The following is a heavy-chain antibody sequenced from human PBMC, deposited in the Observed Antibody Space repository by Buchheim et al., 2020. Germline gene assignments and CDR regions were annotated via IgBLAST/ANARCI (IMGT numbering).Heavy chain of an antibody. CDR2: IYHSGST. V-gene: IGHV4-4*02. CDR1: GGSISSNYW. CDR3: ARIPYYYYYGLDV. Sequence: QVQLQESGPGLVKPSGTLSLTCDVSGGSISSNYWWSWVRQPPGMGLEWIGEIYHSGSTNYNPSLKSRVTISVDKSKNKFSLKLTSVTAADTTVYYCARIPYYYYYGLDVWGQGTT. D-gene: IGHD2-21*01. J-gene: IGHJ6*02.